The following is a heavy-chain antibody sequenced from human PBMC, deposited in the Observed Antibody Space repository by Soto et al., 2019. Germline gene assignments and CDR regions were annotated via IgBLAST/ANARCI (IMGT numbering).Heavy chain of an antibody. CDR1: GFTFSSYA. J-gene: IGHJ4*02. D-gene: IGHD1-26*01. CDR3: AKDSLPPGIVGALDY. V-gene: IGHV3-23*01. CDR2: ISGSGGST. Sequence: EVQLLESGGGLVQPGGSLRLSCAASGFTFSSYAMSWVRQAPGKGLEWVSAISGSGGSTYYADSVKGRFTISRDNSKNPLYLQMNSLRAEDTAVYYCAKDSLPPGIVGALDYWGQGTLVTVSS.